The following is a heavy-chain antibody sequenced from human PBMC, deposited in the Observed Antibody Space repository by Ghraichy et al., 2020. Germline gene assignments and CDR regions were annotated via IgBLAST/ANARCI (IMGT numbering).Heavy chain of an antibody. D-gene: IGHD3-10*01. CDR3: AKDQEPSYYYGSGSYDY. J-gene: IGHJ4*02. CDR1: GFNFNNYA. V-gene: IGHV3-23*01. Sequence: GGSLRLSCAASGFNFNNYAMNWVRQAPGKGLEWVSSISGSGDSTYYAESVKGRFTISRDNSKNTLYLQMHSLRAEDMAVYYCAKDQEPSYYYGSGSYDYWGQGTLVTVSS. CDR2: ISGSGDST.